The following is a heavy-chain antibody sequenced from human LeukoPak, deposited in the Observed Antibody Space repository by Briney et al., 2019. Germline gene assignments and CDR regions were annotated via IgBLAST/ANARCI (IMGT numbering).Heavy chain of an antibody. CDR3: AHKGIGDGGNYYYMDV. CDR2: IYWNDDK. J-gene: IGHJ6*03. V-gene: IGHV2-5*01. Sequence: SGPTLVNPTQTLTLTCTFSGFSLSTSGVGVGWIRQPPGKALEWLALIYWNDDKRYSPSLKSRLTITKDTSKNQVVLTMTNMDPVDTATYYCAHKGIGDGGNYYYMDVWGKGTTVAVSS. D-gene: IGHD3-10*01. CDR1: GFSLSTSGVG.